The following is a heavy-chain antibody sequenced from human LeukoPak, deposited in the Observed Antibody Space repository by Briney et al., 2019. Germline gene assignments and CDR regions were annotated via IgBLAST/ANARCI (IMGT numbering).Heavy chain of an antibody. CDR1: GGTFSIDA. J-gene: IGHJ4*02. Sequence: SVTVSFTASGGTFSIDAISWVRQAPGQGLEWMGRIIPIVDIANYAQKFQGRVTITADKSTSTVYTELSSLRSEDTAMYYCARVPGEMATRKCFFDYWGQGTLVIVSS. V-gene: IGHV1-69*04. CDR2: IIPIVDIA. D-gene: IGHD5-24*01. CDR3: ARVPGEMATRKCFFDY.